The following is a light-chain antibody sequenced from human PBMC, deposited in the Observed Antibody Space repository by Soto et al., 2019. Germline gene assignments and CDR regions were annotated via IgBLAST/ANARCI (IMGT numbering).Light chain of an antibody. CDR2: DIF. CDR1: QSVSSSY. V-gene: IGKV3D-15*01. J-gene: IGKJ4*01. CDR3: QQYNSWPLT. Sequence: EIVLTQSPGTLSLSPGERATLSCRGSQSVSSSYLAWYQQKPGQAPRLVIYDIFTRATGVPTRISGSGSGTEFTLTISSLQSEDFAVYYCQQYNSWPLTFGGGTKVDIK.